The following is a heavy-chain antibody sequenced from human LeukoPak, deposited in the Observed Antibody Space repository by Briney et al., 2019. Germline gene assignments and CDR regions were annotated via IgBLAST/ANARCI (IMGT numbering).Heavy chain of an antibody. J-gene: IGHJ4*02. CDR3: ARDRGNSGAAYFDY. D-gene: IGHD4-23*01. CDR1: GGSISSYY. Sequence: PSETLSLTCTVSGGSISSYYWSWIRQPPGKGLEWIGYISYSGSTNYNPSLKSRVTISVDTSKNQFSLKLRSVTAADTAVYHCARDRGNSGAAYFDYWGQGTLVTVSS. CDR2: ISYSGST. V-gene: IGHV4-59*01.